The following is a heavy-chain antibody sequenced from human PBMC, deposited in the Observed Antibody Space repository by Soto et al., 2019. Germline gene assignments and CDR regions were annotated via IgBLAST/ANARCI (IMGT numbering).Heavy chain of an antibody. CDR3: ARAYLTYNFIPYGMDV. V-gene: IGHV3-30-3*01. CDR2: ISYDGSNK. CDR1: GFTFRNYV. J-gene: IGHJ6*02. D-gene: IGHD1-1*01. Sequence: GGSLRLACAASGFTFRNYVIHWVRQAPGKGLEWVAVISYDGSNKYYADSVKGRFTMSRDNSKVYLQMNTLRAEDTAVYYCARAYLTYNFIPYGMDVWGQGTTVTVSS.